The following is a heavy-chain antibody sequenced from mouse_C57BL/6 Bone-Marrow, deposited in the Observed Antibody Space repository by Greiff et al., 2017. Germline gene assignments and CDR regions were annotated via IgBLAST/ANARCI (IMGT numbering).Heavy chain of an antibody. CDR2: IYPGNSDT. J-gene: IGHJ1*03. CDR3: TRDGEYDFYWYFDV. D-gene: IGHD2-4*01. V-gene: IGHV1-5*01. Sequence: VQLQQSGTVLARPGASVKMSCKTSGYTFTSYWMHWVKQRPGQGLEWIGAIYPGNSDTSYNQKFKGKAKLTAVTSASTAYMELSSLTNEDSAVYYWTRDGEYDFYWYFDVWGTGTTVTVSS. CDR1: GYTFTSYW.